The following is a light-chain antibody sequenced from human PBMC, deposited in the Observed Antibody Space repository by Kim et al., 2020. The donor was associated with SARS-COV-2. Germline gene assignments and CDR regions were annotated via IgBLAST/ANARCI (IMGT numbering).Light chain of an antibody. CDR3: SSYAGSNNWGV. CDR2: EVS. Sequence: LTQPPSASGSPGQSVTISCTGTSSDVGGYNYVSWYQQHPGKAPKLMIYEVSKRPSGVPDRFSGSKSGNTASLTVSGLQAEDEADYYCSSYAGSNNWGVFGGGTQLTVL. J-gene: IGLJ2*01. V-gene: IGLV2-8*01. CDR1: SSDVGGYNY.